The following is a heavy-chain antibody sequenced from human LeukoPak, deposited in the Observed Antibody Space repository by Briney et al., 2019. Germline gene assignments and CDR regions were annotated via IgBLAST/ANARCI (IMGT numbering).Heavy chain of an antibody. CDR1: GFTFSYYW. D-gene: IGHD2/OR15-2a*01. Sequence: GGSLRLSCAASGFTFSYYWMSWVRQAPGKGLEWVANIKHDGSEKYYVDSVKGRFTISRDNAKNSLYLQMNSLRAEDTAVYYCAKDLDSMPDYWGQGTLVTVSS. J-gene: IGHJ4*02. CDR2: IKHDGSEK. V-gene: IGHV3-7*01. CDR3: AKDLDSMPDY.